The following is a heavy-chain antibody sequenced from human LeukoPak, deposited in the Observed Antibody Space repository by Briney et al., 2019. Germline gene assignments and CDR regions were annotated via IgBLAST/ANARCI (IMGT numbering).Heavy chain of an antibody. V-gene: IGHV5-51*01. CDR3: ASQGLWFGEQPDY. CDR1: GYSFTTYW. D-gene: IGHD3-10*01. CDR2: IYPGDSDT. Sequence: GESLKISFKGSGYSFTTYWIGWVRQMPGKGLEWMGIIYPGDSDTRYSPSFQGQVTISADKSISTAYLQWSSLKASDTAMYYCASQGLWFGEQPDYWGQGTLVTVSS. J-gene: IGHJ4*02.